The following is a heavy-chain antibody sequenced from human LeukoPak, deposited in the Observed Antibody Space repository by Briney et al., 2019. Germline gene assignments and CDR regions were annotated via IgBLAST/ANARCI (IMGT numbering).Heavy chain of an antibody. J-gene: IGHJ4*02. Sequence: PSETLSLTCAVYGGSFSGYYWSWIRQPPGKGLEWIGEINHSGSTNYNPSLKSRVTISVDTSKNQFSLKLSSVTAADTAVYYCASLYYDLNFDYWGQGTLVTVSS. D-gene: IGHD3-22*01. CDR1: GGSFSGYY. CDR3: ASLYYDLNFDY. V-gene: IGHV4-34*01. CDR2: INHSGST.